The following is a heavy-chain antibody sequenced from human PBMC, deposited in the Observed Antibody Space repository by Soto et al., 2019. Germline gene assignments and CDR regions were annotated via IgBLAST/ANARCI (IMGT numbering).Heavy chain of an antibody. Sequence: GGSLRLSCEVSGFTFSAYGMHWVRQAPGKGLEWVAAISHDGTNKNYGDSVKGRFTISRDNSKKTLYLQMNSLRPEDTALYYCTKDEYYYSRSGYYIFDSWGQGTLVTVSS. CDR3: TKDEYYYSRSGYYIFDS. J-gene: IGHJ4*02. CDR2: ISHDGTNK. CDR1: GFTFSAYG. D-gene: IGHD3-22*01. V-gene: IGHV3-30*18.